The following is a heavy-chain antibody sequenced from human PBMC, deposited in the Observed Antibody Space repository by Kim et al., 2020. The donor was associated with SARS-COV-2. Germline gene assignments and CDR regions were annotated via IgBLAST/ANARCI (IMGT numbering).Heavy chain of an antibody. CDR1: GYTFTSYA. Sequence: ASVTVSCKASGYTFTSYAMHWVRQAPGQRLEWMGWINAGNGNTKYSQKFQGRVTITRDTSASTAYMELSSLRSEDTAVYYCARSLALYGGMDVWGQGTTVTVSS. D-gene: IGHD3-16*01. CDR3: ARSLALYGGMDV. CDR2: INAGNGNT. J-gene: IGHJ6*02. V-gene: IGHV1-3*01.